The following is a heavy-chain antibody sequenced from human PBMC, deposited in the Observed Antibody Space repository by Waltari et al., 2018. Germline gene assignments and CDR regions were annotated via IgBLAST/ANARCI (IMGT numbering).Heavy chain of an antibody. Sequence: QVQLQQWGAGLLKPSETLSLTCAVYGGSFSGYYWSWISQPPGKGLEWIGEINHSGSTNYTPSLKSRVTISVDTSKNQFSLKLSSVTAADTAVYYCARGGIAVAGPYYYYGMDVWGQGTTVTVSS. CDR3: ARGGIAVAGPYYYYGMDV. V-gene: IGHV4-34*01. CDR2: INHSGST. D-gene: IGHD6-19*01. CDR1: GGSFSGYY. J-gene: IGHJ6*02.